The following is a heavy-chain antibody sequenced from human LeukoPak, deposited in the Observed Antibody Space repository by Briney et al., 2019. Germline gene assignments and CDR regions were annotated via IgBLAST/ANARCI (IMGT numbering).Heavy chain of an antibody. V-gene: IGHV3-30*18. CDR2: ISYDGSNK. D-gene: IGHD2-15*01. J-gene: IGHJ4*02. Sequence: PGGSLRLSCAASGFTFSSYGMHWVRQAPGKGLEWVAVISYDGSNKYYADSVKGRFTISRDNSKNTLYLQMNSLRAEDTAVYYCAKDSRYCSGGSCYSGIDYWGQGTLVTVSS. CDR3: AKDSRYCSGGSCYSGIDY. CDR1: GFTFSSYG.